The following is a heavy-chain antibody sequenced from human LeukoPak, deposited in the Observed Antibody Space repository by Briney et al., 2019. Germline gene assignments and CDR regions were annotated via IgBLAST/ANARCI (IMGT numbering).Heavy chain of an antibody. Sequence: PSETLSLTCTVSGGSISSYYWSWIRQPPGKGLEWIGYIYYSGSTNYNPSLKSRVTISVDTSKNQFSLKLSSVTAADTAVYYCASTGCSSSWYFDYWGQGTLVTVSS. CDR3: ASTGCSSSWYFDY. J-gene: IGHJ4*02. CDR2: IYYSGST. V-gene: IGHV4-59*08. CDR1: GGSISSYY. D-gene: IGHD6-13*01.